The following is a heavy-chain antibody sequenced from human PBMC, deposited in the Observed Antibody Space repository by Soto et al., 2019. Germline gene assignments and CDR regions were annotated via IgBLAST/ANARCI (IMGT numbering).Heavy chain of an antibody. CDR1: GYTFTSYG. V-gene: IGHV1-18*01. Sequence: ASVKVSCKASGYTFTSYGISWVRQAPGQGLEWMGWISAYNGNTNYAQKLQGRVTMTTDTSTSTAYMELRSLRSDDTAVYYCARGSGYSSGKANDAFDIWGQGTMVTVSS. D-gene: IGHD6-19*01. CDR3: ARGSGYSSGKANDAFDI. CDR2: ISAYNGNT. J-gene: IGHJ3*02.